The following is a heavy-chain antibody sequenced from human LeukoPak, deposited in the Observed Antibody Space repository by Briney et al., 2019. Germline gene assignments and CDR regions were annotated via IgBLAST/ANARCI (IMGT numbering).Heavy chain of an antibody. CDR2: IKQDGSET. CDR1: GFTFRNYD. Sequence: GGSLRLSCAASGFTFRNYDMHWVRQPPGKGLEWVANIKQDGSETYYVDSVKGRFTISRDNAKNSLSLQMNSLRAEDTAVYYCARQRGSGCLDYWGQGTLVTVSS. CDR3: ARQRGSGCLDY. J-gene: IGHJ4*02. D-gene: IGHD6-19*01. V-gene: IGHV3-7*01.